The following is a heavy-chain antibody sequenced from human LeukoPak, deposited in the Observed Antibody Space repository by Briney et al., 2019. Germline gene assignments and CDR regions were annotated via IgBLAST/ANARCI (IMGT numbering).Heavy chain of an antibody. V-gene: IGHV4-39*01. J-gene: IGHJ4*02. D-gene: IGHD5-18*01. CDR3: ARQGERYGCPEEFDS. CDR1: GGAMTSGVYY. CDR2: IYYTGST. Sequence: PSETLSLTCTVSGGAMTSGVYYWAWIRQTPGKDLEWIGNIYYTGSTTYSNPSLKSRVAISIDTSKNQFSLRLSSVTAADTGLYFCARQGERYGCPEEFDSWGQGTLVSVSS.